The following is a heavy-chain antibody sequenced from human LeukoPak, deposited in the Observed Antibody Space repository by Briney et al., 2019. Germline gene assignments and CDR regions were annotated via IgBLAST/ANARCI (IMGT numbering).Heavy chain of an antibody. CDR1: GYTFTNYG. Sequence: GASLKLSCKASGYTFTNYGISWVRQAPGQGLEWIGWISGYNGNTNNTQKLQGRVTMTTETSKSTAYIGLRSLRSDDTAIYYCARTCSGASCYVIYWGQGTLLTVSS. CDR3: ARTCSGASCYVIY. J-gene: IGHJ4*02. V-gene: IGHV1-18*01. CDR2: ISGYNGNT. D-gene: IGHD2-15*01.